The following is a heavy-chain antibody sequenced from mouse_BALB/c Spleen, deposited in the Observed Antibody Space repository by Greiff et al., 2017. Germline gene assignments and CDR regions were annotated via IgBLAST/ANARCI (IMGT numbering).Heavy chain of an antibody. V-gene: IGHV1S137*01. CDR1: GYTFTDYA. CDR2: ISTYYGDA. D-gene: IGHD2-4*01. CDR3: AREGDDYDRDAMDY. J-gene: IGHJ4*01. Sequence: VQRVESGAELVRPGVSVKISCKGSGYTFTDYAMHWVKQSHAKSLEWIGVISTYYGDASYNQKFKGKATMTVDKSSSTAYMELARLTSEDSAIYYCAREGDDYDRDAMDYWGQGTSVTVSS.